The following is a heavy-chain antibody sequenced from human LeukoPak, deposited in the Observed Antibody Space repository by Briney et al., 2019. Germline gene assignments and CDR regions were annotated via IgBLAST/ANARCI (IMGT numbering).Heavy chain of an antibody. CDR2: ISSSSNYI. J-gene: IGHJ1*01. V-gene: IGHV3-21*01. CDR3: ARDMTTATTCYLQH. CDR1: GFTFSTYS. D-gene: IGHD4-17*01. Sequence: GGSLRLSCAASGFTFSTYSMNWVRQATGKGLEWVSSISSSSNYIYYADSVKGRFSISRDDAKNSLFLQMNGLRAEDTAVYYCARDMTTATTCYLQHWGQGTLVTVSS.